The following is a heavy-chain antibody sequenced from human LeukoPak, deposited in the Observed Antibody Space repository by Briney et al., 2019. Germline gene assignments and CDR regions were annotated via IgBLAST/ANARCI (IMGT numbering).Heavy chain of an antibody. CDR2: IKQDGSKK. Sequence: GGSLGLSCAASGFTFSSYWMSWVRQAPGKGLEWVANIKQDGSKKYYVDSVKGRFTISRDNAKNSLYLQMNSLRAEDTAVYYCARDAPSYGSGSPRDYWGQGTLVTVSS. J-gene: IGHJ4*02. D-gene: IGHD3-10*01. CDR1: GFTFSSYW. V-gene: IGHV3-7*01. CDR3: ARDAPSYGSGSPRDY.